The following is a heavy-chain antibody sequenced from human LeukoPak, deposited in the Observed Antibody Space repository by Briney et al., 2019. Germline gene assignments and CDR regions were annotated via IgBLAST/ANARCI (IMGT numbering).Heavy chain of an antibody. CDR1: GGTFSSYA. CDR3: ARGVGSYTGYFDY. Sequence: SVTVSCTASGGTFSSYAISWVRQAPGQGLEWMGGIIPIFGTANYAQKFQGRVTITADESTSTAYMELSSLRSEDTAVYYCARGVGSYTGYFDYWGQGTLVTVSS. J-gene: IGHJ4*02. CDR2: IIPIFGTA. V-gene: IGHV1-69*13. D-gene: IGHD1-26*01.